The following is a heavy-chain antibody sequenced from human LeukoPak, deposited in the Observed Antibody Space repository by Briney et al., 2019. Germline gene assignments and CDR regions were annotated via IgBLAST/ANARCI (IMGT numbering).Heavy chain of an antibody. V-gene: IGHV3-66*01. J-gene: IGHJ4*02. CDR3: ATDVPAVTIFGY. Sequence: PGGSLRLSCTASGITVNSNYMNWVRQAPGKGLEWVSIIFSGGSTYYADSVKGRFTISRDNSKSTVYLQMNSLRAEDTAVYYCATDVPAVTIFGYWGQGTLVTVSS. CDR1: GITVNSNY. CDR2: IFSGGST. D-gene: IGHD2-2*01.